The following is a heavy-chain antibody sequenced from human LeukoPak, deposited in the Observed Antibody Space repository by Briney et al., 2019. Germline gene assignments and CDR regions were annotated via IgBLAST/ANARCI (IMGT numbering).Heavy chain of an antibody. CDR1: GGSFSDYY. V-gene: IGHV4-34*01. CDR3: ARAPGEWFGELLAYYFDY. CDR2: INHSGST. J-gene: IGHJ4*02. D-gene: IGHD3-10*01. Sequence: SETLSLTCAVFGGSFSDYYWSWIRQPPGKGLEWIGEINHSGSTNSNPSLKSRVTISADTSKNQFSLKLSSVTAADTAVYYCARAPGEWFGELLAYYFDYWGQGTLVAVSS.